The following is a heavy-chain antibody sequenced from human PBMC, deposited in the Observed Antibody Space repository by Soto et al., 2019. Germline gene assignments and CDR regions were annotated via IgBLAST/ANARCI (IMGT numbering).Heavy chain of an antibody. Sequence: GGSLRLSCAASGFTFSSYSMNWVRQAPGKGLEWVSSISSSSSYIYYADSVKGRFTISRDNAKNSLYLQMNSLRAEDTAVYYCAGDPVVRALNQEEFDYWGPGTLVTVSS. CDR2: ISSSSSYI. CDR1: GFTFSSYS. V-gene: IGHV3-21*01. J-gene: IGHJ4*02. CDR3: AGDPVVRALNQEEFDY. D-gene: IGHD2-2*01.